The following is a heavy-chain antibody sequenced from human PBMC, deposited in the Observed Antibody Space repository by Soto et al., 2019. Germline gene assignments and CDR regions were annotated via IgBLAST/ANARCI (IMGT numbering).Heavy chain of an antibody. CDR2: IIPILGIA. Sequence: ASVKVSCKASGGTFSSYTISWVRQAPGQGVEWMGRIIPILGIANYAQKFQGRVTITADKSTSTAYMELSSLRSEDTAVYYCARSMVRSFDYWGQGTLVTVSS. D-gene: IGHD3-10*01. CDR3: ARSMVRSFDY. CDR1: GGTFSSYT. J-gene: IGHJ4*02. V-gene: IGHV1-69*02.